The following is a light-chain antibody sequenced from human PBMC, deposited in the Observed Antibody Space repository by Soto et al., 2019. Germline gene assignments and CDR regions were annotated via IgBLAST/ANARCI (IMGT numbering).Light chain of an antibody. V-gene: IGKV3-11*01. J-gene: IGKJ1*01. CDR1: QYVGTS. CDR3: HRRQSWPRT. CDR2: YTF. Sequence: VMTHSPDTLSVSPRERATLSCSASQYVGTSSASYQHTPGQAPRLLGYYTFNRATGSPARFSGSGSGTDFTLTINSLAPEDFAIYYCHRRQSWPRTFGQGTKVDI.